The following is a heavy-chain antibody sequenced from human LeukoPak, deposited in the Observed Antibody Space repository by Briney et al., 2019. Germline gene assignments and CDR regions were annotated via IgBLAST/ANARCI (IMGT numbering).Heavy chain of an antibody. J-gene: IGHJ4*02. D-gene: IGHD1-26*01. Sequence: GGSLRLSCAASGFTFSSYNMNWVRQAPGKGLEWVSSISSSSSYIYYADSVKGRFTISRDNAKKSLYLQMNSLRAEDTAVYYCARGWRGNFDYWGQGTLVTVSS. CDR2: ISSSSSYI. CDR1: GFTFSSYN. V-gene: IGHV3-21*01. CDR3: ARGWRGNFDY.